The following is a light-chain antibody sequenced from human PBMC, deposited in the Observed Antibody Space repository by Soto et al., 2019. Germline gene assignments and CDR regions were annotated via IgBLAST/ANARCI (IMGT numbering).Light chain of an antibody. J-gene: IGKJ4*01. V-gene: IGKV1-9*01. CDR3: QQDHSYPLT. CDR2: VTS. Sequence: DIQLTQSPSFLSASVGDRVTITCRASQGISKNVVWYQQKPGKVPKLLIYVTSTLQGGVPPRFSGSGSGTTFSLTISSLQPEDFATYYCQQDHSYPLTFGGGTTVEIK. CDR1: QGISKN.